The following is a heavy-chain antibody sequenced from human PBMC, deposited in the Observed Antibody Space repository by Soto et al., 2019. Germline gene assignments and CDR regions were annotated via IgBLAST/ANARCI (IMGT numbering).Heavy chain of an antibody. V-gene: IGHV3-30*18. CDR2: ISYDGSNN. Sequence: GGSLRLSCAASGFTFSSYGMHWVRQAPGKGLEWVAVISYDGSNNYYADSVKGRFTISRDNSKNTLYLQMNSLRAEDTAVYYCAKVTGATPPPDFDYWGQGTLVTVSS. J-gene: IGHJ4*02. CDR3: AKVTGATPPPDFDY. CDR1: GFTFSSYG. D-gene: IGHD1-26*01.